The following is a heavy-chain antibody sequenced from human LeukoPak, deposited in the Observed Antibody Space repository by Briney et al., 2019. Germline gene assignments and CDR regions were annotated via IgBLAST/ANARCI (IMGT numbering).Heavy chain of an antibody. D-gene: IGHD6-19*01. CDR2: ISYSGST. CDR1: GGYISSYY. V-gene: IGHV4-59*01. Sequence: SETLSLTCTVSGGYISSYYWNWIRQPPGKGLEWMWDISYSGSTNYNPSLKSRVTISVDTSKNQFSLNLSSVTEADTAVYCCARAPVTGSGIYWGQGTLVTVSS. CDR3: ARAPVTGSGIY. J-gene: IGHJ4*02.